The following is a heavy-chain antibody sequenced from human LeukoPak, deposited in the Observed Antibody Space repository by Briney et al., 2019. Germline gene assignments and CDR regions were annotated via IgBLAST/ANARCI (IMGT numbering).Heavy chain of an antibody. V-gene: IGHV4-59*08. CDR3: ASRYCSSTGCYGEGGFDI. CDR2: IYYSGST. CDR1: GGSISSYY. J-gene: IGHJ3*02. D-gene: IGHD2-2*01. Sequence: SSETLSLTCTVSGGSISSYYWSWIRQPPGKGLEWIGYIYYSGSTNYNPSLKSRVTISVDTSKNQFSLKLSSVTAADTAVYYCASRYCSSTGCYGEGGFDIWGQGTMVTVSS.